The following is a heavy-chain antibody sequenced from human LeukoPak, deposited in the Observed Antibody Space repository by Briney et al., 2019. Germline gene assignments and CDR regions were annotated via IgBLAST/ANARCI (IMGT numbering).Heavy chain of an antibody. CDR3: ARNLGQTWGTVTTDLWYFDH. CDR1: AASIITTNYY. Sequence: SETLSITCTVSAASIITTNYYWGWIRQPPGKGLEWIGSISYSGNAYYNPSLRSRLSISMDASKNQFSLKVRSVTAADTAVYYCARNLGQTWGTVTTDLWYFDHWGQGTLVPVSS. J-gene: IGHJ4*02. V-gene: IGHV4-39*01. D-gene: IGHD4-11*01. CDR2: ISYSGNA.